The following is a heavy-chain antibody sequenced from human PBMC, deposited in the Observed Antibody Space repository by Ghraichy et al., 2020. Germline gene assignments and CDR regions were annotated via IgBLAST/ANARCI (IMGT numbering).Heavy chain of an antibody. V-gene: IGHV4-39*01. D-gene: IGHD6-19*01. CDR3: ARQYSSGWSHWFDP. CDR2: IYFSGST. Sequence: ETLSLTCTVSGGSISSSNYYWGWIRQSPGKGLEWIGSIYFSGSTYYNPSLKSRVTISVDTSKNQFSLKLSSVTAADTAAYYCARQYSSGWSHWFDPWGQGTLVTVSS. J-gene: IGHJ5*02. CDR1: GGSISSSNYY.